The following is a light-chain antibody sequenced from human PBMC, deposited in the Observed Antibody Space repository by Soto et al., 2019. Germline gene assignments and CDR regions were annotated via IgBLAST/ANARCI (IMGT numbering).Light chain of an antibody. V-gene: IGKV1-39*01. CDR3: QQSYSTPRT. J-gene: IGKJ1*01. CDR2: AAS. CDR1: QSISSY. Sequence: DIQITQSPSSLSASVGDRVTITCRASQSISSYLNWYQQKPGKAPKLLICAASSLQSGVPSRFSGSGSGTDFTLTISSLQPEDFATYYCQQSYSTPRTFGQGTKVEIK.